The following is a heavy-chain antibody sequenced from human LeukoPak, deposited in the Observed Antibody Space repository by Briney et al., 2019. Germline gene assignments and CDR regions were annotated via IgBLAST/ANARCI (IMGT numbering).Heavy chain of an antibody. D-gene: IGHD3-16*01. J-gene: IGHJ4*02. CDR1: GFTFSSYN. CDR2: ISSSSYTI. V-gene: IGHV3-48*04. CDR3: AMAWGGSRFVGY. Sequence: GGSLRLSCAASGFTFSSYNMNWVRQAPGKGLEWVSYISSSSYTIYYADSVKGRFTISRDNAKNSLYLQMNSLRAEDTAVYYCAMAWGGSRFVGYWGQGTLVTVSS.